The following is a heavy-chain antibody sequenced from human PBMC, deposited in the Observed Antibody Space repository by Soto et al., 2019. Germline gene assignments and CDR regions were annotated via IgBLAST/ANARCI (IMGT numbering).Heavy chain of an antibody. Sequence: EVQLLESGGGLVQPGGSLRLSCAASGFTFSNYAMSWVRQAPGKGLEWVSGISGNAAFTYYADSVKGRFTVSRDNSKNMLYLQMNSLSAEDTAVYYCAKRDGYYFDCWGQGTLVTVSS. D-gene: IGHD6-13*01. V-gene: IGHV3-23*01. J-gene: IGHJ4*02. CDR2: ISGNAAFT. CDR1: GFTFSNYA. CDR3: AKRDGYYFDC.